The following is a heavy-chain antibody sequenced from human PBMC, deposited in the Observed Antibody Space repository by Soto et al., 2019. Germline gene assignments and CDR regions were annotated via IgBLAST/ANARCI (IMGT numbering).Heavy chain of an antibody. CDR3: ATAALYSSSWYYYYYGMAV. D-gene: IGHD6-13*01. CDR2: ISSSSSYI. Sequence: GSLRLSCAASGFTFSSYSMNWVRQAPGKGLEWVSSISSSSSYIYYADSVKGRFTISRDNAKNSLYLQMNSLRAEDTAVYYCATAALYSSSWYYYYYGMAVCGQGTTV. CDR1: GFTFSSYS. V-gene: IGHV3-21*01. J-gene: IGHJ6*02.